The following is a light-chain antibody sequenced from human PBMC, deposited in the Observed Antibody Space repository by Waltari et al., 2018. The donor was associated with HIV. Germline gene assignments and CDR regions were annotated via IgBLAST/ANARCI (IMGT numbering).Light chain of an antibody. Sequence: QSALTQPRSVSGSPGQSVTFACTGTSDDIGAAQFVSRLQQHPGNAPKLILYEVIHLPSGVPDRFSGSRSGNTASLTISGLQNEDEANYYCCSYTGDSWVFGAGTILTVL. CDR3: CSYTGDSWV. CDR2: EVI. V-gene: IGLV2-11*01. J-gene: IGLJ3*02. CDR1: SDDIGAAQF.